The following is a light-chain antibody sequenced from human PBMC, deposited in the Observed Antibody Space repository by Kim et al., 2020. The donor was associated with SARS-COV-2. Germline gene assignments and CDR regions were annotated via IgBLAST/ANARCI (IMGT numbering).Light chain of an antibody. V-gene: IGLV8-61*01. Sequence: GATVTRPCGLRFGSVSTNHSPSWYQQTPGQGPRTLVYSTSIRSSGVPNRIFGSILGNAAALTITGAQTDDESEYYCVLYMGGGISVFGTGTKVTVL. J-gene: IGLJ1*01. CDR1: FGSVSTNHS. CDR2: STS. CDR3: VLYMGGGISV.